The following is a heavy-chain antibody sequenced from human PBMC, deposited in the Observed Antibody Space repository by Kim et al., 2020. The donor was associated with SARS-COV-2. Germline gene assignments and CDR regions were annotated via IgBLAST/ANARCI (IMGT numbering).Heavy chain of an antibody. Sequence: YADSVKGRFTISRDNSKNTLYLQMNSLRAEDTAVYYCAKAPPSDSAMVDIWGQGTMVTVSS. J-gene: IGHJ3*02. V-gene: IGHV3-23*01. D-gene: IGHD2-21*01. CDR3: AKAPPSDSAMVDI.